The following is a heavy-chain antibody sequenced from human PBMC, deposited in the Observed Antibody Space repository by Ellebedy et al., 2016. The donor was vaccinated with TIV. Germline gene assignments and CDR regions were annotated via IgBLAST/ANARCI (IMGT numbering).Heavy chain of an antibody. CDR2: ISWNGGST. J-gene: IGHJ5*02. Sequence: PGGSLRLSCAASGFTFDDYGMSWVRQAPGKGLEWVSGISWNGGSTGYADSVKGRFTISRDNAKNSLYLQMNSLRAEDTALYYCARRIVGATRGWFDPWGQGTLVTVSS. CDR1: GFTFDDYG. CDR3: ARRIVGATRGWFDP. D-gene: IGHD1-26*01. V-gene: IGHV3-20*04.